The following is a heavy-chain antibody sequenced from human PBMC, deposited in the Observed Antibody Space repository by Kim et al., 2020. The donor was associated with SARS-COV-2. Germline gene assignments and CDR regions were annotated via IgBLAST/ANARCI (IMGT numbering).Heavy chain of an antibody. D-gene: IGHD2-2*01. CDR1: GFSLSSHG. V-gene: IGHV3-33*06. J-gene: IGHJ6*01. Sequence: GGSLRLSCAASGFSLSSHGMHWVRQAPGKGLEWVAVIWYDGSNKYYTDSVKGRVTISRDNSKKTLYLQMNSLRAEDTAAYYCAKQGGIRLCMTSWVLDYG. CDR3: AKQGGIRLCMTSWVLDYG. CDR2: IWYDGSNK.